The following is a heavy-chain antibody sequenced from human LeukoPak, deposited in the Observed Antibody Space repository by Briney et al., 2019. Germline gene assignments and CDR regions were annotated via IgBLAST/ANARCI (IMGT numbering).Heavy chain of an antibody. CDR3: ARDAPENYGSGSYTNFDY. CDR2: ISAYNGNT. V-gene: IGHV1-18*01. D-gene: IGHD3-10*01. J-gene: IGHJ4*02. CDR1: GSTFTSYG. Sequence: GASVKVSCKASGSTFTSYGISWVRQSPGQGLGWWGWISAYNGNTNYAQKRQGRVTMTRDTSTSTVYMELSSLRSEDTAVYYCARDAPENYGSGSYTNFDYWGQGTLVAVSS.